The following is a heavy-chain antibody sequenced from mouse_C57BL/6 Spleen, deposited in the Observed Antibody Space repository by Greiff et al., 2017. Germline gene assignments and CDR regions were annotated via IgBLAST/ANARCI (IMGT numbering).Heavy chain of an antibody. CDR3: ARYYDYDGGYAMDY. D-gene: IGHD2-4*01. J-gene: IGHJ4*01. CDR2: INPNSGST. CDR1: GYTFTSYW. V-gene: IGHV1-64*01. Sequence: VQLQQPGAELVKPGASVKLSCKASGYTFTSYWMHWVKQRPGQGLEWIGMINPNSGSTNYNEKFKSKATLTVDKSSSTAYMQLSSLTSEDSAVYYCARYYDYDGGYAMDYWGQGTSVTVSS.